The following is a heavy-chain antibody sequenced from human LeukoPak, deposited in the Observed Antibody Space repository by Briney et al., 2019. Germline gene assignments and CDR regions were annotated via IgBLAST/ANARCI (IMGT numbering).Heavy chain of an antibody. CDR1: GFTFSDYY. V-gene: IGHV3-11*06. CDR2: ISSSSSYT. D-gene: IGHD3-10*01. J-gene: IGHJ4*02. Sequence: GGSLRLSCAASGFTFSDYYMSWIRQAPGKGLEWVSYISSSSSYTNYADSVKGRFTISRDNAKNSLYLQMNSLRAEDTAVYYCARARYYGSGSYLDYWGKGTLVTVSS. CDR3: ARARYYGSGSYLDY.